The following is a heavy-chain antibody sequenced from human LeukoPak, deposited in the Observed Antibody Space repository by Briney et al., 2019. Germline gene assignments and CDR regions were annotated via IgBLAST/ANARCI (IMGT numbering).Heavy chain of an antibody. CDR3: VRGSNYYFDY. Sequence: GGSLRLSCAASGFTFRNYWMHWVRQAPGKGLVWVSRIDIDGSSTTYADSVKGRFTISRDNAKNTLFLQMNSLRAKDTAVYYCVRGSNYYFDYWGQGTLVTVSS. V-gene: IGHV3-74*01. CDR2: IDIDGSST. J-gene: IGHJ4*02. CDR1: GFTFRNYW. D-gene: IGHD1-26*01.